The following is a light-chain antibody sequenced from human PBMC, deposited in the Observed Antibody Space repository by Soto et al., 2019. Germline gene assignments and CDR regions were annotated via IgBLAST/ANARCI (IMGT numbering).Light chain of an antibody. CDR3: QQYYSYPYT. Sequence: AIRMTQSPSSFSASTGDRVTITCRASQGINGYLAWYQQKPGKAPKLLIYSASTLQSGVPSRFSGSGSGTDFTLTISRLQSEDFATYYFQQYYSYPYTFGQGTKLEI. CDR2: SAS. CDR1: QGINGY. J-gene: IGKJ2*01. V-gene: IGKV1-8*01.